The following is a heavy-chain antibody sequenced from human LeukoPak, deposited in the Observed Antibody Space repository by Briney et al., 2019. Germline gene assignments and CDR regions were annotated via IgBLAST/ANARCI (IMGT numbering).Heavy chain of an antibody. CDR2: ISPRNGNI. J-gene: IGHJ4*02. V-gene: IGHV1-18*01. Sequence: GASVKVSCKASVYTFTNYGLSWVRQAPGQGLEWMGWISPRNGNINYPQKLQGRVTLTTDTSTNTAYMELRSLKSDDTAVYYCARGSSGTFWDYFEYWGQGTLVTVSS. CDR1: VYTFTNYG. CDR3: ARGSSGTFWDYFEY. D-gene: IGHD6-19*01.